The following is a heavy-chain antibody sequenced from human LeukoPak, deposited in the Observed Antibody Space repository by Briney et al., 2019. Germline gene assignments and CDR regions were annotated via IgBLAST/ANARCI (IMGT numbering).Heavy chain of an antibody. Sequence: SETLSLTCTVSGGSVSSASYYWSWIRQPPGKGLEWIGEINHRGSTNYNPSLKSRVTISVDTSKNQFSLKLSSVTAADTAVYYCARWSGLGYCSGGSCYSRIYYYYGMDVWGQGTTVTVSS. CDR3: ARWSGLGYCSGGSCYSRIYYYYGMDV. CDR2: INHRGST. V-gene: IGHV4-39*07. CDR1: GGSVSSASYY. D-gene: IGHD2-15*01. J-gene: IGHJ6*02.